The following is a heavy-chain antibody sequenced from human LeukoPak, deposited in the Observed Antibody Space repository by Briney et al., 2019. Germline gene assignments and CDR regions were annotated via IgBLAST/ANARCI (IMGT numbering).Heavy chain of an antibody. CDR3: ARDKSGTTQGDSDY. CDR1: GYTFTRYY. V-gene: IGHV1-46*01. Sequence: GASVKDSCKASGYTFTRYYMHSVRQAPGQGLEWMGIIDPSGGSTSYAQKFQGRVTMTRDTSTSTVYMDLSSLRSEDTAVYYCARDKSGTTQGDSDYWGQGTLVTVSS. J-gene: IGHJ4*02. CDR2: IDPSGGST. D-gene: IGHD1-1*01.